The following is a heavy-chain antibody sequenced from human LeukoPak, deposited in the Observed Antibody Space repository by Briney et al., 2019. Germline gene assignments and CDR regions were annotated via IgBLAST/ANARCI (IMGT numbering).Heavy chain of an antibody. V-gene: IGHV4-34*01. CDR3: ARGKRYYFDY. J-gene: IGHJ4*02. CDR1: GGSFSDYY. Sequence: PSETLSLTCAVYGGSFSDYYWTWIRQPPGKGLEWIGEINHSGSTYYNPSLKSRVTISVDTSKNQFSLKLSSVTAADTAVYYCARGKRYYFDYWGQGTLVTVSS. CDR2: INHSGST.